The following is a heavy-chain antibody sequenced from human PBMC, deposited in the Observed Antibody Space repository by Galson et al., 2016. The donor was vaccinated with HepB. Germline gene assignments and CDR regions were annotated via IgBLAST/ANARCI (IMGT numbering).Heavy chain of an antibody. D-gene: IGHD3-22*01. J-gene: IGHJ4*02. Sequence: SETLSLTCTVSGDSISSDNSWSWVRQFPGKGLEWIGEIFHRGSATYNPSLGSRVTISIDKSKNQFSLKLRSLTAADTAVYFCARAPKIVTSKFDYWGQGILVTVSS. V-gene: IGHV4-4*02. CDR2: IFHRGSA. CDR3: ARAPKIVTSKFDY. CDR1: GDSISSDNS.